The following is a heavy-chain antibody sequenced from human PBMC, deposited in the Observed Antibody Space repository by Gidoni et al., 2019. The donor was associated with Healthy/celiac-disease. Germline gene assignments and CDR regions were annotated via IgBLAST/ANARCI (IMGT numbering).Heavy chain of an antibody. D-gene: IGHD5-12*01. Sequence: QLQLQESGPGLVKPSETLSLTCTVSGGSIRSSRYYWGWIRQPPGKGLEWIGSIYYSGSTYYNPSLKSRVTISVDTSKNQFSLKLSSVTAADTAVYYCAVRRDGYHKVAPLFDYWGQGTLVTVSS. V-gene: IGHV4-39*01. CDR3: AVRRDGYHKVAPLFDY. CDR1: GGSIRSSRYY. J-gene: IGHJ4*02. CDR2: IYYSGST.